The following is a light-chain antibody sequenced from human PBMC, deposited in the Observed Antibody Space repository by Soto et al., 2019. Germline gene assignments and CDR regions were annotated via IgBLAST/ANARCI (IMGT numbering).Light chain of an antibody. CDR1: SSNIGRNI. V-gene: IGLV1-44*01. Sequence: QSVRSQAPSVSGTPGHRVTITCSGSSSNIGRNIVNWYQHLPGTAPKLLTHGNNHRPSGVPDRFSGSKSGTSASLAISGLQPEDEADYCCAAWADSLNEYVFGDGTKVTVL. CDR3: AAWADSLNEYV. CDR2: GNN. J-gene: IGLJ1*01.